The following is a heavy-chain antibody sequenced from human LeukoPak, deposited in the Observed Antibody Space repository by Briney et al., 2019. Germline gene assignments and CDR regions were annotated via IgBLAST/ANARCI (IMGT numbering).Heavy chain of an antibody. J-gene: IGHJ4*02. D-gene: IGHD1-20*01. CDR2: ISSNGGST. CDR3: VKDVFRGSITGTVY. Sequence: GGSLRLSCVASGFTFSSYAMHWVRQAPGKGLEYVSAISSNGGSTYYADSVKGRFTISRDNSKNTLYLQMSSLRAEDTAVYYCVKDVFRGSITGTVYWGQGTLVTVSS. CDR1: GFTFSSYA. V-gene: IGHV3-64D*06.